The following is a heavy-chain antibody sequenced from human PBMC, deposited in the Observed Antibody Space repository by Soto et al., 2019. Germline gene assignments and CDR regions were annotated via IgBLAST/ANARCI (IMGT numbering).Heavy chain of an antibody. D-gene: IGHD3-10*01. Sequence: QVQLVQSGAEVKEPGASVRVSCKAFGYTFTAYNIHWLRQAPGQGLEWIGWINAGNGNTRSSRKFQGRVIITRDTSATTAYLEVDSLRSEDTAIYYCARVAPSGGSVPRFHPWGQGTLLTVSS. J-gene: IGHJ5*02. CDR1: GYTFTAYN. CDR2: INAGNGNT. CDR3: ARVAPSGGSVPRFHP. V-gene: IGHV1-3*01.